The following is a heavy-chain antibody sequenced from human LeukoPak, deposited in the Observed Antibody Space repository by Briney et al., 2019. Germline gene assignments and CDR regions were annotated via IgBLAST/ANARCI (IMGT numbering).Heavy chain of an antibody. Sequence: GGSLRLSCAAYGFSLSGYWMSWVRQAPGKGLEWVAGLHADGNEKYFVHSVKGRFTVSRDNARNSLYLQMNSLRVEDTAVYYCARGGYSFDYLGQGTLVTVSS. CDR3: ARGGYSFDY. J-gene: IGHJ4*02. D-gene: IGHD5-12*01. V-gene: IGHV3-7*01. CDR2: LHADGNEK. CDR1: GFSLSGYW.